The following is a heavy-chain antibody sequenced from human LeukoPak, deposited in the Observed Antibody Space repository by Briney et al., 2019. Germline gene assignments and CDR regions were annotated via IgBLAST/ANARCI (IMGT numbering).Heavy chain of an antibody. CDR3: ARDGQSYYDFWSGYIQIDY. CDR2: IYHSGST. V-gene: IGHV4-38-2*02. D-gene: IGHD3-3*01. CDR1: GYSISSGYY. J-gene: IGHJ4*02. Sequence: PSETLSLTCTVSGYSISSGYYGGWIRQPPGEGLEWIGSIYHSGSTYYNPSLKSRVTISVDTSKNQFSLKLSSVTAADTAVYYCARDGQSYYDFWSGYIQIDYWGQGTLVTVSS.